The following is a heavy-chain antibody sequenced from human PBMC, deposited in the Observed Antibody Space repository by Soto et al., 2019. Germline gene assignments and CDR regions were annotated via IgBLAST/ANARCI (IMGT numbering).Heavy chain of an antibody. CDR3: ARDRHAKGSGSWSAYGMDV. V-gene: IGHV4-31*03. Sequence: QVQLQESGPGLVKPSQTLSLTCTVSGGSISSGGYYWSWIRQHPGKGLEWIGYIYYSGSTYYNPSLKSRVTIPVDTSKNQFSLKLSSVTAADTAVYYCARDRHAKGSGSWSAYGMDVWGQGTTVTVSS. CDR2: IYYSGST. CDR1: GGSISSGGYY. D-gene: IGHD3-10*01. J-gene: IGHJ6*02.